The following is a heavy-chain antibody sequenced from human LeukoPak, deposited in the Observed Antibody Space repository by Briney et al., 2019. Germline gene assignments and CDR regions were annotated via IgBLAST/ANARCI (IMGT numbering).Heavy chain of an antibody. D-gene: IGHD3-16*01. CDR1: GFTFSDSG. V-gene: IGHV3-30*04. J-gene: IGHJ4*02. CDR3: ATSIERSTWGSHALGF. CDR2: LSYDGSLK. Sequence: HPGGSLRLSCTGSGFTFSDSGMHWVRQAPGKGLEWMAILSYDGSLKYYADSVKGRFTISRDNSKNTLYLQMNSLRVEDTAVYYCATSIERSTWGSHALGFWGQGTLVTVSS.